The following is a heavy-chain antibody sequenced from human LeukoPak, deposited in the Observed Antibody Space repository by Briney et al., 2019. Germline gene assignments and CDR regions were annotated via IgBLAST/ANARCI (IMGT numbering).Heavy chain of an antibody. V-gene: IGHV1-18*01. J-gene: IGHJ4*02. D-gene: IGHD3-22*01. Sequence: ASVKVSCKASGYTFTSYGISWVRQAPGQGLEWMGWISAYNGNTNYAQKLQGRVTMTTDTSTSTAYMELRSLRSDDTAVYYCARGALGDYYDSSGYYPEDDCWGQGTLVTVSS. CDR1: GYTFTSYG. CDR3: ARGALGDYYDSSGYYPEDDC. CDR2: ISAYNGNT.